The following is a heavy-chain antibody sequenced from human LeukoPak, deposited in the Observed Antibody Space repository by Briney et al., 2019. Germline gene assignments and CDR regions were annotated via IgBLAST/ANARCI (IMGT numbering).Heavy chain of an antibody. CDR3: VRVLWTWALNYYYGMDV. J-gene: IGHJ6*02. CDR1: GYSFSTKW. CDR2: IYPVDSDT. D-gene: IGHD2-8*02. Sequence: PGESLKISCPGSGYSFSTKWIGWVRQIPGKGLEWMGIIYPVDSDTRYSPSFQGQVTISADTSISTAYLQWSSLKASDTAMYYCVRVLWTWALNYYYGMDVWGQGTTVTVSS. V-gene: IGHV5-51*01.